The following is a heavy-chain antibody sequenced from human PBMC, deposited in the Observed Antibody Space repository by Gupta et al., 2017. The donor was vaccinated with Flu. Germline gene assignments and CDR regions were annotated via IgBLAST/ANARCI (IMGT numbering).Heavy chain of an antibody. D-gene: IGHD2-8*02. CDR1: FDTYW. Sequence: FDTYWMGWVRQAPEKGLEWLANIKEDGSEKYYVDSVQGRFTISRDNSNTSLYLPTNSLRAEDTAVYYGARGPHTADAGASWGQGTLVTVSS. CDR3: ARGPHTADAGAS. CDR2: IKEDGSEK. J-gene: IGHJ4*02. V-gene: IGHV3-7*01.